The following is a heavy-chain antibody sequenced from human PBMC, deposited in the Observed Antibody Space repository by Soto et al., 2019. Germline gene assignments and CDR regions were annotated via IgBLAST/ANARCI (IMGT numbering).Heavy chain of an antibody. V-gene: IGHV3-21*01. Sequence: GSLRLSCAASGFTFGTYTMNWVRQVPGEGLEWVSSIGTTSSYIYYADSVRGRFTISRDNAGGSVYLQMSSLRAEDTAVYYCARVMCGDCSSYYYYSMDVWGQGTTVTVSS. J-gene: IGHJ6*02. CDR1: GFTFGTYT. CDR3: ARVMCGDCSSYYYYSMDV. D-gene: IGHD2-21*02. CDR2: IGTTSSYI.